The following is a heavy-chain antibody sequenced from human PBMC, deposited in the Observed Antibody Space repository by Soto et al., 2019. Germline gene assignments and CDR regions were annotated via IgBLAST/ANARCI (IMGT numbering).Heavy chain of an antibody. D-gene: IGHD5-12*01. CDR3: ARAYGGYADY. CDR2: IYYSGST. Sequence: QVQLQESGPGLVKPSETLSLTCTVSGGSISSYYWSWIRQPPGKGLEWIGYIYYSGSTNYNPSLKSRVTISVDTSKNQFSLKLSSVTAADTAVYDWARAYGGYADYWGQGALVTVSS. V-gene: IGHV4-59*01. J-gene: IGHJ4*02. CDR1: GGSISSYY.